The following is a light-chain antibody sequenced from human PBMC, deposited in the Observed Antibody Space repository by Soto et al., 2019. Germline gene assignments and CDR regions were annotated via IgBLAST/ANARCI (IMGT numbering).Light chain of an antibody. J-gene: IGKJ3*01. CDR3: QQYGTSPFT. Sequence: EIVLTQSPGTLSLSPGERATLSCRARQSVSSSYLAWCQQKRGQAPRLLIYGASSRATGIPDRFSGSASGTDFTLTISRLEPEDFAVYYCQQYGTSPFTFGPGTKVDIK. CDR1: QSVSSSY. V-gene: IGKV3-20*01. CDR2: GAS.